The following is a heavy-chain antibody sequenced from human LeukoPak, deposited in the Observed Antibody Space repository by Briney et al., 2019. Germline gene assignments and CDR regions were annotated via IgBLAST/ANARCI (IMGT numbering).Heavy chain of an antibody. CDR2: IYSGGST. Sequence: PGGSLRLSCAASGFTVSSNYMTWVRQVPGKGLEWVSVIYSGGSTYYADSVKGRFTISRDNSKNTLYLQMNSLRAEDTAVYYCAREAQRGYYFDYWGQGTLVTVSS. V-gene: IGHV3-66*01. CDR1: GFTVSSNY. D-gene: IGHD1-1*01. CDR3: AREAQRGYYFDY. J-gene: IGHJ4*02.